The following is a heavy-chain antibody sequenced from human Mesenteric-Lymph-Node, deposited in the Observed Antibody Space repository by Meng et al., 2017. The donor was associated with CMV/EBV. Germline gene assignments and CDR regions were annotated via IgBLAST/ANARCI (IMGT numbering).Heavy chain of an antibody. D-gene: IGHD6-13*01. Sequence: GGSLRLSCAASGFTFSSYGMHWVRQAPGKGLEWVALILYDGSRQFYPDSVKGRFTISRDNSKSTLYLHMNSLRPDDTAVYYCAKDRGAGAASFDYWGQGTLVTVSS. CDR3: AKDRGAGAASFDY. CDR2: ILYDGSRQ. J-gene: IGHJ4*02. CDR1: GFTFSSYG. V-gene: IGHV3-30*19.